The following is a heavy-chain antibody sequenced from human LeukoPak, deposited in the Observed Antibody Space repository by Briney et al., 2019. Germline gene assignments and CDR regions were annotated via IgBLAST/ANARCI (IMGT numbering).Heavy chain of an antibody. Sequence: GGSLRLSCAASGFTFSSYAMHWARQAPGKGLEWVAVISYDGSNKYYADSVKGRFTISRDNSKNTLYLQMNSLRAEDTAVYYCARDRAPYGDYDGVDYWGQGTLVTVSS. CDR1: GFTFSSYA. J-gene: IGHJ4*02. V-gene: IGHV3-30*04. CDR3: ARDRAPYGDYDGVDY. D-gene: IGHD4-17*01. CDR2: ISYDGSNK.